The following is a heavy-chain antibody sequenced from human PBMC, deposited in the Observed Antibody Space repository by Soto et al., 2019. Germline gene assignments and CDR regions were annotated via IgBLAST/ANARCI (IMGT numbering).Heavy chain of an antibody. CDR2: IDPVGGTT. V-gene: IGHV3-23*01. Sequence: GGSLRLSCAASGITFSNYVMTWVRQAPGKGLEWVSAIDPVGGTTNYADSVRGRFAISRDNSKNTLYLQMNSLRAEDTAVYYCARDLIAVESYFDYWGQGTLVTVSS. CDR1: GITFSNYV. D-gene: IGHD6-19*01. J-gene: IGHJ4*02. CDR3: ARDLIAVESYFDY.